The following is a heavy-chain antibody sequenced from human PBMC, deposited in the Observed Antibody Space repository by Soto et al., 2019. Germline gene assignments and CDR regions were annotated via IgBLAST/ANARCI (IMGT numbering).Heavy chain of an antibody. J-gene: IGHJ6*02. CDR1: GYIFTNYW. CDR3: ARRMSGPPGLLDVYYGMDV. D-gene: IGHD2-8*02. CDR2: MYPGGSQI. Sequence: GESLKISCKASGYIFTNYWIGWVRQMPGKGLEWMGMMYPGGSQIRYSPSFEGQVTISADRSVSTAYLPWSNLKTSDTAIYYCARRMSGPPGLLDVYYGMDVWGQGTTVTVSS. V-gene: IGHV5-51*01.